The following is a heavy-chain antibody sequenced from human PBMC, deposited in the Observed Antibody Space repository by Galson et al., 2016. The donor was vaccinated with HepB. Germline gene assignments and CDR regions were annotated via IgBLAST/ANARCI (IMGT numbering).Heavy chain of an antibody. CDR1: GYTFTSYG. CDR2: ISVYTDNT. Sequence: SVKVSCKASGYTFTSYGIRWVRQAPGQGLEWMGWISVYTDNTEYAQNFQGRVTMTTDSSTSTAYMVLRNLRSDDTAVYYCARGQYYGIRNAGGFDYWGQGTLVTVSS. V-gene: IGHV1-18*01. D-gene: IGHD3-16*01. CDR3: ARGQYYGIRNAGGFDY. J-gene: IGHJ4*02.